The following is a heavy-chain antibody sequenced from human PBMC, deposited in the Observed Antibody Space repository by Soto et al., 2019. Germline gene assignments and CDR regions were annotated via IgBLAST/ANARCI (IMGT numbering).Heavy chain of an antibody. CDR2: SYHSGSS. D-gene: IGHD3-22*01. Sequence: QVQLRESGPRLVKPSGTLSLTCAVSGSSITSSNWWTWVRQPPGKGLEWIGESYHSGSSNYNPSLKSRVTISVDKSKNQFFLKLTSVTAADTVVYYCARRYYYDSSGYYLGDWGQGTLVTVSS. J-gene: IGHJ4*02. CDR3: ARRYYYDSSGYYLGD. CDR1: GSSITSSNW. V-gene: IGHV4-4*02.